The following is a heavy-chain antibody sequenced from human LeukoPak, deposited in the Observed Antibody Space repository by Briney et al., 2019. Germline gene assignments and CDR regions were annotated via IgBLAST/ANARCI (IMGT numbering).Heavy chain of an antibody. D-gene: IGHD2-21*02. Sequence: GASVKVSCKASGYTFTGYYMHWVRQASGQGLEWMGWINPNSGGTNYAQKFQGRVTMTRDTSISTAYMELSRLRSDDTAVYYCARMTYCGGDCYYYFDYWGQGTLVTVSS. CDR1: GYTFTGYY. V-gene: IGHV1-2*02. CDR2: INPNSGGT. CDR3: ARMTYCGGDCYYYFDY. J-gene: IGHJ4*02.